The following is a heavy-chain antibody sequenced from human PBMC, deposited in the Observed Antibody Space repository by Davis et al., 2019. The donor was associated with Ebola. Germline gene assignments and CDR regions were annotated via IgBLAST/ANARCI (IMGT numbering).Heavy chain of an antibody. Sequence: PGGSLRLSCAASGFTFSSYTMHWVRQAPGKGLEWVAVISYDGTGKFYGDSVKGRFTISRDNSKNTLYLQMNSLRPEDTALYYCAKDNRDCSNPSCNPNWASNWFDPWGQGTLVTVSS. J-gene: IGHJ5*02. CDR3: AKDNRDCSNPSCNPNWASNWFDP. CDR1: GFTFSSYT. V-gene: IGHV3-30*18. D-gene: IGHD2-2*01. CDR2: ISYDGTGK.